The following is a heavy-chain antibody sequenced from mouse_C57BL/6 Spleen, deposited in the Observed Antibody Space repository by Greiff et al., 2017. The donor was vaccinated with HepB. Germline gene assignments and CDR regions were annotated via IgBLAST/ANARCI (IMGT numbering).Heavy chain of an antibody. J-gene: IGHJ3*01. D-gene: IGHD3-3*01. CDR1: GFTFSDYY. CDR3: AREGDGGFAY. Sequence: EVKVVESEGGLVQPGSSMKLSCTASGFTFSDYYMAWVRQVPEKGLEWVANINYDGSSTYYLDSLKSRFIISRDNAKNNLYLQMSSLKSEDTATYYCAREGDGGFAYWGQGTLVTVSA. V-gene: IGHV5-16*01. CDR2: INYDGSST.